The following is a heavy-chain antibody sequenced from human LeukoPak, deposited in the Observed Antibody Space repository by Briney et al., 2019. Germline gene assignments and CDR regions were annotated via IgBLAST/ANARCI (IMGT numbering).Heavy chain of an antibody. CDR3: ARRAAYMEYFDL. D-gene: IGHD3-16*01. CDR1: GYSFTTYW. V-gene: IGHV5-51*01. Sequence: GESLKISCKGSGYSFTTYWIGWVRQMPGKGLEWMGTIYPGDSDNRYSPSFQGQVSISADKSTSVAYLQWSSLKASDAAIYYCARRAAYMEYFDLWGRGTLVTVSS. CDR2: IYPGDSDN. J-gene: IGHJ2*01.